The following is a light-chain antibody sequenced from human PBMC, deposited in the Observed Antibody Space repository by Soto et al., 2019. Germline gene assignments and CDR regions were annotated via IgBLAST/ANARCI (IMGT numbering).Light chain of an antibody. Sequence: QSALTQPPSVSGSPGQSVTIPCTGTSSDVGSYNRVSWYQQSPGTAPKLMIYEVSSRPSGVPDRFSGSKSGNTASLTISGLRAEDEADYFCSSYTSSTTPYVFGTGTKLTVL. CDR2: EVS. CDR3: SSYTSSTTPYV. J-gene: IGLJ1*01. CDR1: SSDVGSYNR. V-gene: IGLV2-18*02.